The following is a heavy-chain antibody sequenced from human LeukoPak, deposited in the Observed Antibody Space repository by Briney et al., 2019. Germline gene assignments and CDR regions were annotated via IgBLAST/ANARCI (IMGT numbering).Heavy chain of an antibody. V-gene: IGHV3-74*01. D-gene: IGHD3-22*01. CDR3: ASHYYDRSGYY. Sequence: GGSLRLSCAGYGFTFSSYWMHWVRQAPGRGLGWVSRINSDGSSTSYADSVKGRFTISRDNAKNTVYLQMKSLRAEETAVYYCASHYYDRSGYYCGQGTLVTVSS. CDR1: GFTFSSYW. J-gene: IGHJ4*02. CDR2: INSDGSST.